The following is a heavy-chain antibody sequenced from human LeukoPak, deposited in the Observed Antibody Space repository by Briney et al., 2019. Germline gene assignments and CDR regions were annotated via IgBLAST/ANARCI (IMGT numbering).Heavy chain of an antibody. CDR1: GFTFRAYA. V-gene: IGHV3-30*03. J-gene: IGHJ6*03. CDR3: ARDGVTRRYNTYYYMDV. D-gene: IGHD1-1*01. Sequence: PGGSLRLSCAASGFTFRAYAFHWVRQAPGKGLEWVAFIAYDGSSKYYADSVKGRFIIFRDYSKNTVYLQMNSLRGDDTAIYYCARDGVTRRYNTYYYMDVWGEGTTVAVSS. CDR2: IAYDGSSK.